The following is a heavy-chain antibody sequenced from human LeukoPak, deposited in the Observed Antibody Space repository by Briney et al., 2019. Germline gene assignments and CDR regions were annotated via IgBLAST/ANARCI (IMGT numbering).Heavy chain of an antibody. V-gene: IGHV4-59*11. D-gene: IGHD3-3*01. CDR1: GFSISSHY. Sequence: SETLSLTCTVSGFSISSHYWSWLRQPPGKGLEWLGYIYYSGSTNYNPSLKSRVTISVDTSKNQFSLKLSSVTAADTAVYYCARVWYDPLPNYMDVWGKGTTVTVSS. J-gene: IGHJ6*03. CDR3: ARVWYDPLPNYMDV. CDR2: IYYSGST.